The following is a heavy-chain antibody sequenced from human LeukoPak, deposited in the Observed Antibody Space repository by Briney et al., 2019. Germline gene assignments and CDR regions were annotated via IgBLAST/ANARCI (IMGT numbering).Heavy chain of an antibody. CDR3: ASRGNYYDSSGYYYGPYYFDY. Sequence: SQTLSLTCAVSGGSISSGGYSWSWIRQPPGKGLEWIGYIYHSGSTYYNPSLKSRVTISVDRSKNQFSLKLSSVTAADTAVYYCASRGNYYDSSGYYYGPYYFDYWGQGTLVTVSS. CDR2: IYHSGST. D-gene: IGHD3-22*01. J-gene: IGHJ4*02. CDR1: GGSISSGGYS. V-gene: IGHV4-30-2*02.